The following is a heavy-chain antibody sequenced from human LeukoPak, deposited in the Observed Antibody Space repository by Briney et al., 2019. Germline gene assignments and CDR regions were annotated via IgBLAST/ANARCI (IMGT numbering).Heavy chain of an antibody. CDR1: GFIFSSFE. V-gene: IGHV3-48*03. CDR3: ARDRGSAAAGTWYYAMDV. Sequence: PGGSLRLSCAASGFIFSSFEVNWVRQAPGKGLEWVSSTTSSGNKHYADAVKGRFTSSRDNAKNLAYLQMNSLRVEDTAVYYCARDRGSAAAGTWYYAMDVWGQGTTVTVSS. CDR2: TTSSGNK. D-gene: IGHD6-13*01. J-gene: IGHJ6*02.